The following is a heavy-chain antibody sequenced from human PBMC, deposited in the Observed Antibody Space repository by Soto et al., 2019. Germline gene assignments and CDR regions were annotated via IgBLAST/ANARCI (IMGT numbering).Heavy chain of an antibody. CDR1: GYTFINYG. D-gene: IGHD6-13*01. CDR2: ISAYNGDK. CDR3: ARDGPHIPAVGDV. Sequence: QVYLVQSGPEVKKPGASVKVSCKASGYTFINYGVSWVRQAPGHGLEWMGWISAYNGDKKYAQNVQGRVTLTTDTSTGTAYMEMRTLRSDDTAAYYCARDGPHIPAVGDVWGQGTTVTVSS. V-gene: IGHV1-18*01. J-gene: IGHJ6*02.